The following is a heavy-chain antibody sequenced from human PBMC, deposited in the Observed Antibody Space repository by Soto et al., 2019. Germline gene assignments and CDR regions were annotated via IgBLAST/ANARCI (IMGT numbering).Heavy chain of an antibody. CDR1: GVTFSSYW. V-gene: IGHV3-74*01. Sequence: PGGPLRLSCGASGVTFSSYWMHWVRQAPGKGLVWVSRINSDGSSTTYADSVKGRFTISRDNAKNTLYLQMNSLRAEDTAVYYCVRGEGGWETYWGQGTLVTVSS. CDR3: VRGEGGWETY. CDR2: INSDGSST. J-gene: IGHJ4*02. D-gene: IGHD6-19*01.